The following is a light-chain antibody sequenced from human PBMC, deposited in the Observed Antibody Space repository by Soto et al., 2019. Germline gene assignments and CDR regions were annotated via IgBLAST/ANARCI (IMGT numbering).Light chain of an antibody. CDR2: DAP. CDR1: QSVSSY. Sequence: EIVLTQSPATLSLSPGERATLSCRASQSVSSYLAWYQQKPGQAPSLLIYDAPNRATGIPDRFSGSGSGTDFTLTISSLEPEDFAVYYCQQRSDWPPITFGQGTRLEI. CDR3: QQRSDWPPIT. V-gene: IGKV3-11*01. J-gene: IGKJ5*01.